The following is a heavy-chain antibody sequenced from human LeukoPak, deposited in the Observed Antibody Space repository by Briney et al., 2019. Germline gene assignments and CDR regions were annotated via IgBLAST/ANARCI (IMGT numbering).Heavy chain of an antibody. CDR1: GFTFSSYA. V-gene: IGHV3-23*01. Sequence: PGGSLRLSCAASGFTFSSYAMSWVRQAPGKGLEWVSGISASGGSTYYADSVKGRFTISRDNSKNTLYLQMSSLRAEDTAVYYCAKAFTVTRVYNCLDPWGQGTLVTVSS. CDR3: AKAFTVTRVYNCLDP. J-gene: IGHJ5*02. CDR2: ISASGGST. D-gene: IGHD4-17*01.